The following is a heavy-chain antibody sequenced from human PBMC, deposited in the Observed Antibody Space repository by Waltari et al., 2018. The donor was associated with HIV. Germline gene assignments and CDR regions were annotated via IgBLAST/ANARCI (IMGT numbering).Heavy chain of an antibody. D-gene: IGHD1-26*01. CDR3: ARDGSSYYGLDY. CDR1: GFTFSTYQ. CDR2: ISRSGMSY. J-gene: IGHJ4*02. Sequence: EVQVVESGGGLVQPGGSLRLPCAASGFTFSTYQMNWVRHAPGKGLVCVSYISRSGMSYEYADSVKGRFTISSDNAKHPLYLQMNSLRAEDTAVYFCARDGSSYYGLDYWGRGTLVTVSS. V-gene: IGHV3-48*03.